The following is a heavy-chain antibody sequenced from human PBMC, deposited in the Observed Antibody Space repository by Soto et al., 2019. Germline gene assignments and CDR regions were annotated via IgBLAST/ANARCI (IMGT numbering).Heavy chain of an antibody. J-gene: IGHJ4*02. CDR2: MKPNSGNT. V-gene: IGHV1-8*01. Sequence: QVQLVQSGAEVKKPGASVKVSCKASGYTFTSYDINWVRQATGQGLEWMGWMKPNSGNTGYAQKFQGRVTMTRNTSISTAYMELSSLRSEDTAVYYCAIILVLVPAATGAFDYWGQGTLVTVSS. CDR3: AIILVLVPAATGAFDY. D-gene: IGHD2-2*01. CDR1: GYTFTSYD.